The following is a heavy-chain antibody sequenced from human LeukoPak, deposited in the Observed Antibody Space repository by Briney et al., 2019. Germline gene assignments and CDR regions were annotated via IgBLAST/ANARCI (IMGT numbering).Heavy chain of an antibody. CDR2: IHHSGST. CDR1: GGSISSSNW. Sequence: PSETLSLTCAVSGGSISSSNWWSWVRPPPGKGLEWIGEIHHSGSTNYYPSLKSRVTISIDKSTNQFSLSLSSVTAADTAVYYCVRIRGAGRDYYYYQMDVWGKGTTVTVSS. V-gene: IGHV4-4*02. CDR3: VRIRGAGRDYYYYQMDV. J-gene: IGHJ6*03. D-gene: IGHD6-19*01.